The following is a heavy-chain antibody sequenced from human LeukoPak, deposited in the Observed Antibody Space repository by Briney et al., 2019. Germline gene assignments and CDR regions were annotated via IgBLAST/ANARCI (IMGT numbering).Heavy chain of an antibody. V-gene: IGHV4-59*08. CDR2: IYYSGST. CDR1: GGSISSYY. Sequence: SETLSLTCTVSGGSISSYYWSWIRQPPGKGLEWIGYIYYSGSTNYNPSLKSRVAILVDTSKNQFSLKLSSVTAADTAVYYCARQGRMYYNWFDPWGQGTLVTVSS. D-gene: IGHD2-8*01. J-gene: IGHJ5*02. CDR3: ARQGRMYYNWFDP.